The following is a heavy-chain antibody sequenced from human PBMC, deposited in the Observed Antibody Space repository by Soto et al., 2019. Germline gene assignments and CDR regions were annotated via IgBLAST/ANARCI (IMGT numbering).Heavy chain of an antibody. CDR2: IDWDDDK. J-gene: IGHJ5*02. Sequence: SGPTLVNPTQTLTLTCTFSGFSLSTSGMCVSWIRQPPGKALEWLALIDWDDDKYYSTSLKTRLTISKDTSKNQVVLTMTNMDPVDTATYYCARSGYSSSWNGFDPWGQGTLVTVSS. CDR3: ARSGYSSSWNGFDP. D-gene: IGHD6-13*01. V-gene: IGHV2-70*01. CDR1: GFSLSTSGMC.